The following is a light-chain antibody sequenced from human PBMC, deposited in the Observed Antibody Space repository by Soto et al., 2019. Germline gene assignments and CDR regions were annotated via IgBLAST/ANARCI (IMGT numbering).Light chain of an antibody. V-gene: IGKV3-15*01. CDR1: QTLYNN. J-gene: IGKJ4*01. Sequence: EIVMTQSPATLSVSPGERATLSCRASQTLYNNLAWYQQKLGQAPRLLIYGASARATDIPARFSGSGSGTEFTLTSSGLQSEDFAIYYCQQYNDWPLTFGGGTKVEIK. CDR3: QQYNDWPLT. CDR2: GAS.